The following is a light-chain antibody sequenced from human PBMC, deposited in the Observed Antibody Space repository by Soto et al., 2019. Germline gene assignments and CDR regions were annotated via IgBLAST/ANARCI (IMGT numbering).Light chain of an antibody. J-gene: IGKJ5*01. CDR1: ESIRRH. CDR2: AAS. Sequence: IQMTQSPSSLSASVGDRVTITCRASESIRRHLNWYQQKPGKAPNLLIYAASTLQNGVPSRFSGSGSGTDFTLTISSLQPEDFATYYCQQSYSTLSISFGQGTRLEIK. V-gene: IGKV1-39*01. CDR3: QQSYSTLSIS.